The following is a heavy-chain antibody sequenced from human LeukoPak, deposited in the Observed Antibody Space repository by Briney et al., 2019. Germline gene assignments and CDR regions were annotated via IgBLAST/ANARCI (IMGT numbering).Heavy chain of an antibody. Sequence: PGGSLRLSCEASGFTFSNHAMSWVRQGPGKGLEWVSVISESGDARYYGDSVKGRFTISRDNSKNTLYLQMSSLRDEDTAVYYCAKKREGLEAANRFDPWGQGTLVTVS. CDR1: GFTFSNHA. CDR2: ISESGDAR. J-gene: IGHJ5*02. D-gene: IGHD2-15*01. CDR3: AKKREGLEAANRFDP. V-gene: IGHV3-23*01.